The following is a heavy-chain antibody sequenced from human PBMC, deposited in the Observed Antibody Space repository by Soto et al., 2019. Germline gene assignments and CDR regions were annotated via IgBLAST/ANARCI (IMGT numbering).Heavy chain of an antibody. D-gene: IGHD2-2*01. Sequence: PSETLSLTCAVSGGSISSSNWWSWVRQPPGKGLEWIGEIYHSGSTNYNPSLKSRVTISVDKSKNQFSLKLSSVTAADTAVYYCARRRGIGYCSSTSCYDTVDYGMDVWGQGTTVTVSS. V-gene: IGHV4-4*02. CDR1: GGSISSSNW. CDR2: IYHSGST. CDR3: ARRRGIGYCSSTSCYDTVDYGMDV. J-gene: IGHJ6*02.